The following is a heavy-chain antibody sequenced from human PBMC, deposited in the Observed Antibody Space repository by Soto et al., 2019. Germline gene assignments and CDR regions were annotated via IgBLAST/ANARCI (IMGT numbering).Heavy chain of an antibody. CDR3: ARGVVTVTTFFYYYYGMDV. D-gene: IGHD4-17*01. CDR1: GGSISSYY. CDR2: IYYSGST. Sequence: SETLSLTCTVSGGSISSYYWSWIRQPPGKGLEWIGYIYYSGSTNYNPSLKSRVTISVDTSKNQFSLKLSSVTAADTAVYYCARGVVTVTTFFYYYYGMDVWGQGTTVTVSS. V-gene: IGHV4-59*01. J-gene: IGHJ6*02.